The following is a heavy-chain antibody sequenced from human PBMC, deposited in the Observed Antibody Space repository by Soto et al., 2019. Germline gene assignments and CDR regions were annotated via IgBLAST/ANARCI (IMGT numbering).Heavy chain of an antibody. D-gene: IGHD2-8*01. CDR1: GFTFHSYA. Sequence: GGSLRLSCEASGFTFHSYAMNWVRQPPGKGLEWVSGISGDGGNTYDTHSVKGRFTISRDNSKNTLYLQMNSLRAEDTAVYYCARDVYCTDGSRWRPFDCWGPGTLVTVSS. V-gene: IGHV3-23*01. J-gene: IGHJ4*01. CDR2: ISGDGGNT. CDR3: ARDVYCTDGSRWRPFDC.